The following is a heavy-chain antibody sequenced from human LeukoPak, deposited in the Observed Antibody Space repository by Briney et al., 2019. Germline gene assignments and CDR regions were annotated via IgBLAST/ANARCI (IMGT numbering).Heavy chain of an antibody. CDR3: AREPDARYYDFWSGYMDV. CDR2: ISSSGSTI. Sequence: GGSLRLSCAASGFTFSHYAMNWVRQAPGKGLEWVSYISSSGSTIYYADSVKGRFTISRDNAKNSLYLQMNSLRAEDTAVYYCAREPDARYYDFWSGYMDVWGQGTTVTVSS. D-gene: IGHD3-3*01. J-gene: IGHJ6*02. CDR1: GFTFSHYA. V-gene: IGHV3-48*03.